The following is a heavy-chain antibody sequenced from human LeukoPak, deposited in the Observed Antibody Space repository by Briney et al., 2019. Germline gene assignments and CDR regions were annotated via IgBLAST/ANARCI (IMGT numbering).Heavy chain of an antibody. Sequence: SQTLSLTCTVSGGSISSGGYYWSWIRQHPGKGLEWIGYIYYSGSTHYNPSLKSRVTISVDTSKNQFSLKLSSVTAADTAVYYYARDMTDWWFDPWGQGTLVTVSS. CDR3: ARDMTDWWFDP. J-gene: IGHJ5*02. D-gene: IGHD3-9*01. CDR2: IYYSGST. V-gene: IGHV4-31*03. CDR1: GGSISSGGYY.